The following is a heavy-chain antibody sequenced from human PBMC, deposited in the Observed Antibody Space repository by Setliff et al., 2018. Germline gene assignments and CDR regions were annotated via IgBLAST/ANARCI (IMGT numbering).Heavy chain of an antibody. D-gene: IGHD2-2*01. J-gene: IGHJ4*02. Sequence: SVKVSCKASGGTFSSYAISWVRQAPGQGLEWMGGIIPIFGTANYAQKFQGRVTITTDESTSTAYMKLSSLRSEDTAVYYCAREDCSSTSCYVKWGQGTLVTVSS. CDR2: IIPIFGTA. CDR3: AREDCSSTSCYVK. V-gene: IGHV1-69*05. CDR1: GGTFSSYA.